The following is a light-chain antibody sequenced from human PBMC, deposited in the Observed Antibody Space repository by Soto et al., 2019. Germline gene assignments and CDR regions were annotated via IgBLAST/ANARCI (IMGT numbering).Light chain of an antibody. V-gene: IGLV1-40*01. CDR1: SSNIGAGYD. Sequence: QSVLTQPPSVSGAPGQSVTISCTGSSSNIGAGYDVHWYQQPPGTAPKLLIYGNSNRPSGVPDRFSGFRSGTSASLAITGLQAEDEADYYCQSYTSSQLFVFGAGTKLTVL. CDR2: GNS. J-gene: IGLJ1*01. CDR3: QSYTSSQLFV.